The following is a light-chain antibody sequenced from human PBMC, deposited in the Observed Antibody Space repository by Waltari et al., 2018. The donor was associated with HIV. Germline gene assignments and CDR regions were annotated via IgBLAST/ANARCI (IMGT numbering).Light chain of an antibody. J-gene: IGLJ3*02. CDR1: SSELGVYDY. Sequence: QSALTQPASVSGSLGQSITFSCTGTSSELGVYDYVSWYQQHPGEAPKIIRYDVPNRPSGISYRFSGSKSGDTASLTISGLQAEDEADYYCTSFTTTTAWVFGGGTKLTVL. CDR3: TSFTTTTAWV. V-gene: IGLV2-14*03. CDR2: DVP.